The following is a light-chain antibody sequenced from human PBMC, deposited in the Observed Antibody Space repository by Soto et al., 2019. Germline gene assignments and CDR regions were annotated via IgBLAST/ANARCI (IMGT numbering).Light chain of an antibody. J-gene: IGKJ4*01. CDR2: SAS. CDR1: QSLTTTF. V-gene: IGKV3-20*01. CDR3: QQYDTSPLT. Sequence: ENVLTQSPGTLSLSPGERANLSCRASQSLTTTFLAWYQQKPGQAPRLLIYSASDRATGIPDRFRGSGSGTDFTLTISRLEPEDFAVYYCQQYDTSPLTCGGGTKVEIK.